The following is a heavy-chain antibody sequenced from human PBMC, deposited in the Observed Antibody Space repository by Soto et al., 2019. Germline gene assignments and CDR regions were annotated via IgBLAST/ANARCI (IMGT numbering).Heavy chain of an antibody. CDR1: GFTVSSNY. CDR2: IYSGGST. V-gene: IGHV3-53*01. D-gene: IGHD6-6*01. CDR3: AKGSSSSAYYYGMDV. Sequence: LRLSCAASGFTVSSNYMSWVRQAPGKGLEWVSVIYSGGSTYYADSVKGRFTISRDNSKNTLCLQMNSLRAEDTAVYYCAKGSSSSAYYYGMDVWGQGTTVTVSS. J-gene: IGHJ6*02.